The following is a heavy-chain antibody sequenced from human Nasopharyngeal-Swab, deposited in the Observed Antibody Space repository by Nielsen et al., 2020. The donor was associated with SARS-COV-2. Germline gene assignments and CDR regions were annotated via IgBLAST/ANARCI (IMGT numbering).Heavy chain of an antibody. Sequence: SVKISCKASGGTFSSYAISWVRQAPGQGLEWMGGIIPIFGTANYAQKFQGRVTITADESTSTAYMELSSLRSEDTAVYYCARETLDNYDLPLGMDVWGQGTTVTVSS. CDR1: GGTFSSYA. J-gene: IGHJ6*02. CDR3: ARETLDNYDLPLGMDV. CDR2: IIPIFGTA. D-gene: IGHD3-3*01. V-gene: IGHV1-69*13.